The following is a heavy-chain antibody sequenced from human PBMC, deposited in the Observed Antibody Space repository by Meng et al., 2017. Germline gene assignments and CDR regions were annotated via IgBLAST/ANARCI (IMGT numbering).Heavy chain of an antibody. CDR2: INHSGST. D-gene: IGHD3-10*01. J-gene: IGHJ6*02. CDR3: ARAVLYYGSGIGGMDV. Sequence: GSLRLSCAVYGGSFSGYYWSWIRQPPGKGLEWIGEINHSGSTNYNPSLKGRVTISVDTSKNQFSLKLSSVTAADTAVYYCARAVLYYGSGIGGMDVWGQGTTVTVSS. V-gene: IGHV4-34*01. CDR1: GGSFSGYY.